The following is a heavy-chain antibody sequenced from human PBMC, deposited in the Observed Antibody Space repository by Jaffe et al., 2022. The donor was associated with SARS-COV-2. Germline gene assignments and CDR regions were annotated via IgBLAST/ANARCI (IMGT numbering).Heavy chain of an antibody. CDR1: GFTFSTYA. Sequence: QLLESGGGLVQPGGSLRLSCAASGFTFSTYAMTWVRQAPGKGLEWVSAISGSGWNTYNADSVKGRFTISRDNSRNILYLQMNSLRAEDTAVYYCAKTVGDPPSHYYGMDVWGQGTTVTVSS. D-gene: IGHD2-21*02. J-gene: IGHJ6*02. CDR2: ISGSGWNT. CDR3: AKTVGDPPSHYYGMDV. V-gene: IGHV3-23*01.